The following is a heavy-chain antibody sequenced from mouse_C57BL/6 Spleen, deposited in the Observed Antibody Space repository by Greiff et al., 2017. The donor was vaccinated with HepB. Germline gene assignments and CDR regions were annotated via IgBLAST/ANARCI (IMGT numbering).Heavy chain of an antibody. CDR2: IYPRSGNT. CDR1: GYTFTSYG. D-gene: IGHD3-2*02. V-gene: IGHV1-81*01. Sequence: QVQLQQSGAELARPGASVKLSCKASGYTFTSYGISWVKQSTGQGLEWIGEIYPRSGNTYYNEKFKGQATLTADKSSSTAYMELRSLTSEDSAVYFCARGRLLDYAMDYWGQGTSVTVSS. CDR3: ARGRLLDYAMDY. J-gene: IGHJ4*01.